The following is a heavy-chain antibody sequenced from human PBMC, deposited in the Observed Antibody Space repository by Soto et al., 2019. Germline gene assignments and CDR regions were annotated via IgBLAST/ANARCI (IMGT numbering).Heavy chain of an antibody. J-gene: IGHJ4*02. V-gene: IGHV2-70*12. Sequence: SGPTLVNPTQTLTLTCTFSGFSLNTSGMCVNWIRQPPGKALEWLALIDWDDDKYYSPSLKTRLTISKDTSKNQVVLTMTNMDPVDTATYYCAVPRHDYYDSSGYLYYFDYWGQGTLVTVSS. CDR1: GFSLNTSGMC. CDR3: AVPRHDYYDSSGYLYYFDY. CDR2: IDWDDDK. D-gene: IGHD3-22*01.